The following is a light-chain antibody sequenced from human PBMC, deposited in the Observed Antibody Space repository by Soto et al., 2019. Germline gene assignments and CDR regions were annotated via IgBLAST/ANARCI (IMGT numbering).Light chain of an antibody. CDR1: QGIRTD. CDR3: LQDFSYPRT. Sequence: AVPLTQSPSSLSASVGDRVTITCRASQGIRTDLGWYQQSPGKAPKVLIVGASTLQSGVPSRFSGSGSGTDFTLTISRRQPEYSATYYCLQDFSYPRTFGQGTKVQIK. V-gene: IGKV1-6*01. J-gene: IGKJ1*01. CDR2: GAS.